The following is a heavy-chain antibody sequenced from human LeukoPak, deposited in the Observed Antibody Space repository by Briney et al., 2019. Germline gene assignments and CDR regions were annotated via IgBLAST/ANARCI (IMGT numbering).Heavy chain of an antibody. Sequence: SVKVSCKASGGTFSSYAISWVRQAPGQGLEWMGGIIPIFGTANYAQKFQGRVTITADESTSTAYMELRSLRSDDTAVYYCARDVTTYYYDSSRPFQHWGQGTLVTVSS. V-gene: IGHV1-69*13. J-gene: IGHJ1*01. CDR3: ARDVTTYYYDSSRPFQH. CDR2: IIPIFGTA. D-gene: IGHD3-22*01. CDR1: GGTFSSYA.